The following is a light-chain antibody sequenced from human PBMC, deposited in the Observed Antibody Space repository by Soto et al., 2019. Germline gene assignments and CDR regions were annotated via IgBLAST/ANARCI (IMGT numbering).Light chain of an antibody. J-gene: IGKJ1*01. CDR1: QTIMTY. CDR3: QQYYDSPRT. V-gene: IGKV1-39*01. CDR2: AAS. Sequence: DIQMTQSPSSLSASVGDEVTITCRASQTIMTYLNWYQLKPGKPPRLLIYAASSLQSGVPSRFSGSGSGTDFTLTISCLQSEDFATYYCQQYYDSPRTFGQGTKVDIK.